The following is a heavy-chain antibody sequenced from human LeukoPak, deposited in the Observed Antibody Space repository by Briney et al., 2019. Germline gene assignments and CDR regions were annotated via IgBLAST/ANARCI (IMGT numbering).Heavy chain of an antibody. CDR3: ASSNHYDFWSGAKLDY. J-gene: IGHJ4*02. CDR1: GGSISSYY. D-gene: IGHD3-3*01. Sequence: PSETLSLTCTVSGGSISSYYWSWIRQPPGKGLEWIGYIYYSGSTNYNPSLKSRVTFSVNMSKNQFSLRLRSVTAADTTMYYCASSNHYDFWSGAKLDYWGQGTLVTVSS. CDR2: IYYSGST. V-gene: IGHV4-59*12.